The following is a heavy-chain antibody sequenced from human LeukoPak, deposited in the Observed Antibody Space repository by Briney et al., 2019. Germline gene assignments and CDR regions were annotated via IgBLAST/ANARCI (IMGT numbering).Heavy chain of an antibody. CDR1: GYTFTGYY. J-gene: IGHJ4*02. CDR3: ARDEVDCYDRSGYSPDY. D-gene: IGHD3-22*01. V-gene: IGHV1-2*02. CDR2: INPNSGGT. Sequence: ASVKVSCKASGYTFTGYYMHWVRQAPGQGLEWMGWINPNSGGTHSAQKPQGRVTMTRDTSISTGYMELSRLRSDDTAVYYCARDEVDCYDRSGYSPDYWGQGTLVTVSS.